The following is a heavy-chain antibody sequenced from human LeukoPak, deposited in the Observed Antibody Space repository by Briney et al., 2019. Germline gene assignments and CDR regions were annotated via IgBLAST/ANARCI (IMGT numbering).Heavy chain of an antibody. CDR1: GFTFSSYA. CDR2: ISGSGGST. D-gene: IGHD3-10*01. Sequence: GGSLRLSCAASGFTFSSYAMSWVRQAPGKGLEWVSAISGSGGSTYYADSVKGRFTISRDNSKNTLYLQMNSLRAEDTAVYYCAKVEGGYYYGSGSPYYFDYWGQGTLVTVSS. V-gene: IGHV3-23*01. CDR3: AKVEGGYYYGSGSPYYFDY. J-gene: IGHJ4*02.